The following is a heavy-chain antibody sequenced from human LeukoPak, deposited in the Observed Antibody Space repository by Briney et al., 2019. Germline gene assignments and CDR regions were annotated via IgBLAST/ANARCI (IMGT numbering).Heavy chain of an antibody. CDR3: TRQSGTVTPIDY. Sequence: PSETLSLTCAVSSGSLSGYSWGWIRQPSGKGLEWVGEISHSGITNYNASLKGRVTISLKKSEIQFSLMLSSVTAADTAVYYCTRQSGTVTPIDYWSQGTLVTVSS. V-gene: IGHV4-34*01. CDR2: ISHSGIT. CDR1: SGSLSGYS. J-gene: IGHJ4*02. D-gene: IGHD4-17*01.